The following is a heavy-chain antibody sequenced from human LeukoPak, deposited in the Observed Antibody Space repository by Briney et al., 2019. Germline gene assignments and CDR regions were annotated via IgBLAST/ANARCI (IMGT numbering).Heavy chain of an antibody. V-gene: IGHV3-7*01. CDR2: IKQDGSEK. Sequence: PGGSLRLSCAASGFTFSSYWMSWVRQAPGKGLEWVANIKQDGSEKYYVDSVKGRFTISRDNAKNSLYLQMNSLRAEDTAVYYCARGGSRSGYGDYDYWGQGTLVTVSS. J-gene: IGHJ4*02. CDR1: GFTFSSYW. CDR3: ARGGSRSGYGDYDY. D-gene: IGHD5-12*01.